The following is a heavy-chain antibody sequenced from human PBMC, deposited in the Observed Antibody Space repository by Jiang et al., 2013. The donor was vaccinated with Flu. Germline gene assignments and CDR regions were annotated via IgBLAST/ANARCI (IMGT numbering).Heavy chain of an antibody. CDR3: ARDQGHCSGGSCYGYFQH. V-gene: IGHV1-69*01. Sequence: SGAEVKKPGSSVKVSCKASGGTFSSYAINWVRQAPGQGLEWMGGVIPIFGTPNYAQKFQGRLTVIADESTSTAYMELSSLRSEDTAVYYCARDQGHCSGGSCYGYFQHWGQGTLVTSPQ. CDR1: GGTFSSYA. CDR2: VIPIFGTP. D-gene: IGHD2-15*01. J-gene: IGHJ1*01.